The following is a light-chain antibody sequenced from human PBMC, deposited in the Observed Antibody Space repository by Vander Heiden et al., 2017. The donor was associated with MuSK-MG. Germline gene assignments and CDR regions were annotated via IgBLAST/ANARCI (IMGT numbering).Light chain of an antibody. Sequence: SSLSASVGDRVTITCRASQGISNYLDWYQQKPGKVPKLLIYAASTLETGVPSRFSGSGSGTDFTLTISSLQPEDVATYYCQQYDSALLTFGGGTKVEIK. CDR3: QQYDSALLT. CDR2: AAS. J-gene: IGKJ4*01. CDR1: QGISNY. V-gene: IGKV1-27*01.